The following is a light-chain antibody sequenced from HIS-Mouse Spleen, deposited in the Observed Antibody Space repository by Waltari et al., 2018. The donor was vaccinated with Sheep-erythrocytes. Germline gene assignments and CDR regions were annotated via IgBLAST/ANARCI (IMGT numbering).Light chain of an antibody. J-gene: IGLJ3*02. CDR2: YKSDSDK. CDR3: MIWHSSAWV. CDR1: SGLNVGTSR. V-gene: IGLV5-45*03. Sequence: QAVLTQPSSLSASPGASASLTCTLRSGLNVGTSRLYWYPQHPGSPPQYPLGYKSDSDKQQGSGVPSRFSGSKDASANAGILLISGLQSEDEADYYCMIWHSSAWVFGGGTKLTVL.